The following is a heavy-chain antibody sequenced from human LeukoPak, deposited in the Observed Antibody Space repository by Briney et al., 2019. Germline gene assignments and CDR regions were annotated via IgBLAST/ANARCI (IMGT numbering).Heavy chain of an antibody. Sequence: GGSLRLSCAASGFTFSSYAMSWVRQAPGKGLEWVSAISGSGGSTYYADSVKGRFTISRDSSKNTLYLQMNSLRAEDTAVYYCAKVQNYYDSSGPFDYWGQGTLVTVSS. CDR2: ISGSGGST. J-gene: IGHJ4*02. CDR3: AKVQNYYDSSGPFDY. D-gene: IGHD3-22*01. CDR1: GFTFSSYA. V-gene: IGHV3-23*01.